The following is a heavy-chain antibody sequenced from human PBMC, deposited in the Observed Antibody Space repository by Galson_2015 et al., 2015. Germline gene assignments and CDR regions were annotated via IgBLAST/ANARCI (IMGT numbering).Heavy chain of an antibody. CDR1: GFTFSSYG. Sequence: SLRLSCAASGFTFSSYGMHWVRQAPGKGLEWVAVISYDGSNKYYADSVKGRFTISRDNSKNTLYLQMNSLRAEDTAVYYCAKGRVRTEYFDYWGQGTLVTVSS. D-gene: IGHD1-1*01. CDR2: ISYDGSNK. V-gene: IGHV3-30*18. CDR3: AKGRVRTEYFDY. J-gene: IGHJ4*02.